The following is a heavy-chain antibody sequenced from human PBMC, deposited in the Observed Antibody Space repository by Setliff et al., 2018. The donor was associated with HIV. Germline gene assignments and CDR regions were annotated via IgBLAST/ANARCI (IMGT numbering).Heavy chain of an antibody. CDR1: GYSFTDNF. V-gene: IGHV1-2*02. Sequence: ASVKVSCKASGYSFTDNFMPWVRQAPGQGLEWMGWICPHNGDTKITKTFRGRVTMTRDTSLNTVYMEVSGLRSDDTAVYFCARQFSNSLDFWGQGTLVTVSS. J-gene: IGHJ4*02. CDR2: ICPHNGDT. CDR3: ARQFSNSLDF. D-gene: IGHD7-27*01.